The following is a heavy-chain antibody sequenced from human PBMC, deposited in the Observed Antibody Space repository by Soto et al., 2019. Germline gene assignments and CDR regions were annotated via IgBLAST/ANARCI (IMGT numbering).Heavy chain of an antibody. CDR1: GASISSSY. Sequence: SETLSLTCTVSGASISSSYWSWIRQSPGKGLEWIGYVYHTGSTNYNPSLKSRVTISLDTSKSQFSLNLTSLTTADTAVYFCARGGNRYSNVASGVGGFDYWGQGSLVTV. CDR3: ARGGNRYSNVASGVGGFDY. J-gene: IGHJ4*02. CDR2: VYHTGST. V-gene: IGHV4-59*01. D-gene: IGHD5-12*01.